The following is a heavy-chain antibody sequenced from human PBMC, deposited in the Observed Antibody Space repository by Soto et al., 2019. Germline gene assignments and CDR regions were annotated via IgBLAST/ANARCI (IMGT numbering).Heavy chain of an antibody. CDR1: GYTFTSYA. CDR3: ALSIVVMTALAY. Sequence: QVQLVQSGAEEKKPGASVKVSCKASGYTFTSYAMHWVRQAPGQRLEWMGWINAGNGNTKYSQKFQGRVTITRDTCASTASMALSSPTSEDTAVYCCALSIVVMTALAYRGQGTLVTVSS. V-gene: IGHV1-3*05. D-gene: IGHD2-21*02. J-gene: IGHJ4*02. CDR2: INAGNGNT.